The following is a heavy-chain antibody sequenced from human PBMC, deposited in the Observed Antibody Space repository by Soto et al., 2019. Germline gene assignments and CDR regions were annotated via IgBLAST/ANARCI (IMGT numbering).Heavy chain of an antibody. CDR1: GFSLSTSGVG. V-gene: IGHV2-5*02. CDR2: IYWDDDK. CDR3: AHREDILTGYSPTTYYFDY. Sequence: KSGPTLVNPTQTLTLTCTFSGFSLSTSGVGVGWIRQPPGKALEWLALIYWDDDKRYSPSLKSRLTITKDTSKNQVVLTMTNMDPVDTATYYCAHREDILTGYSPTTYYFDYWGQGTLVTVSS. J-gene: IGHJ4*02. D-gene: IGHD3-9*01.